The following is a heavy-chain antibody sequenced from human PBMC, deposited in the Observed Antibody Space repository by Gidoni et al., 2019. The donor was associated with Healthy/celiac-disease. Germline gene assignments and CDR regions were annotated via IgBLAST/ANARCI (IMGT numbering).Heavy chain of an antibody. CDR1: GGSISSSSYY. Sequence: QLQLQESGPGLVKPSETLSLTCTVSGGSISSSSYYWGWIRQPPGKGLEWIGSIYYSGSTYYNPSLKSRVTIYVDTSKNQFSLKLSSVTAADTAVYYCARLTAARYFDYWGQGTLVTVSS. J-gene: IGHJ4*02. V-gene: IGHV4-39*01. CDR2: IYYSGST. D-gene: IGHD6-6*01. CDR3: ARLTAARYFDY.